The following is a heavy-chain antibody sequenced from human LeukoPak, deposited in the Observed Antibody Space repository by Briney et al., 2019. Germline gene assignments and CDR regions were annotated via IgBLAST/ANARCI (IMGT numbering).Heavy chain of an antibody. V-gene: IGHV4-38-2*02. CDR1: GGSISSGYY. CDR2: IYHSGST. J-gene: IGHJ4*02. D-gene: IGHD5-12*01. Sequence: SETLSLTCTVSGGSISSGYYWGWIRQPPGQGLEWIGSIYHSGSTYYNPSLKSRVTISVDTSKNQFSLKLSSVTAADTAVYYCAKGGATKFYFDYWGQGTLVIISS. CDR3: AKGGATKFYFDY.